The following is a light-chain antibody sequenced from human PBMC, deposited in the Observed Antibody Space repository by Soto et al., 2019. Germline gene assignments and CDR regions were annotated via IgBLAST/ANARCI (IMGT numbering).Light chain of an antibody. CDR3: KQGTHWPLT. V-gene: IGKV2-30*01. CDR1: HSLVYSDGNTY. Sequence: VVMTQSPLALPVTLGQPASISCRSSHSLVYSDGNTYLNWFQQKTGQAPRRLIYKVSNRDTGVPARFSGSGSGTDFTLTISSVEPEDVGVYYCKQGTHWPLTFGEGTKVEIK. J-gene: IGKJ4*01. CDR2: KVS.